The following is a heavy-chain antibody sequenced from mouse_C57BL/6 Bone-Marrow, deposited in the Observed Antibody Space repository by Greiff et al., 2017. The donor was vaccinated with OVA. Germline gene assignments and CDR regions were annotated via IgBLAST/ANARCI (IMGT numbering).Heavy chain of an antibody. V-gene: IGHV1-69*01. D-gene: IGHD1-1*01. CDR1: GYTFTSYW. Sequence: QVQLQQPGAELVMPGASVKLSCKASGYTFTSYWMHWVKQRPGQGLEWIGEIDPSDSSTNYNQKFHGKSTLTVDNSSTTAYMQLSSLTSEYSAFYYCARSSPYYGSRYFDYWGQGTTLTVSS. CDR3: ARSSPYYGSRYFDY. J-gene: IGHJ2*01. CDR2: IDPSDSST.